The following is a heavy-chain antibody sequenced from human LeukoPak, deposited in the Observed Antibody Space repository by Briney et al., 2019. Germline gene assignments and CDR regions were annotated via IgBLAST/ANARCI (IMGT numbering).Heavy chain of an antibody. V-gene: IGHV4-4*09. CDR1: GGSISSYY. Sequence: SETLSLTCTVSGGSISSYYWSWIRQPPGKGLEWIGYIYTSGSTNYNPSLKSRVTISVDTSKNQFSLKLSSVTAADTAVYYCARLRWRTEYQLLPENWFDHWGQGTLVTVSS. CDR2: IYTSGST. CDR3: ARLRWRTEYQLLPENWFDH. D-gene: IGHD2-2*01. J-gene: IGHJ5*02.